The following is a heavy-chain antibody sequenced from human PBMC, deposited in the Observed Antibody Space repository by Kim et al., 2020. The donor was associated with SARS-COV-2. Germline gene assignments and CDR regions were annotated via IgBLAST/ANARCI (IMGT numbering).Heavy chain of an antibody. Sequence: GGSLRLSCTASGFTFDDYAMHWVRQAPGKGLEWVSGISWNSGSIGYADSVKGRFTISRDNAKNSLYLQMNSLRAEDTALYYCAKDYCTGGVCPYYYMDVWGKETTVTVSS. D-gene: IGHD2-8*02. CDR1: GFTFDDYA. CDR3: AKDYCTGGVCPYYYMDV. V-gene: IGHV3-9*01. CDR2: ISWNSGSI. J-gene: IGHJ6*03.